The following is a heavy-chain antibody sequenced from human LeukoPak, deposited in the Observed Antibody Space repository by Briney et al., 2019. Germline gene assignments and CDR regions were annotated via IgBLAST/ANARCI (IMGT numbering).Heavy chain of an antibody. V-gene: IGHV4-34*01. D-gene: IGHD3-9*01. Sequence: SETLPLTCAVYGESFSGYYWSWIRQPPGKGLEWIGEINHSGSTNYNPSLKSRVTISVDTSKNQFSLKLSSVTAADTAVYYCARLGGLRYFDWLRGVGALDIWGQGTMVTVSS. CDR2: INHSGST. CDR3: ARLGGLRYFDWLRGVGALDI. J-gene: IGHJ3*02. CDR1: GESFSGYY.